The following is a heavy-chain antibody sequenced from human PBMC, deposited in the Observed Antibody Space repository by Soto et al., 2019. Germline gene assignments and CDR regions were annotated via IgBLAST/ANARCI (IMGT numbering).Heavy chain of an antibody. CDR2: IIPIFGTA. D-gene: IGHD6-13*01. J-gene: IGHJ6*02. Sequence: QVQLVQSGAEVKKPGSSVKVSCKASGGTFSSYAISWVRQAPGQGLEWMGGIIPIFGTANYAQKFQGRVTITADESTSTAYMVLSSLRSEDTAVYYCGREWVIAAAGHYYYYGMDVWGQGTTVTVSS. CDR1: GGTFSSYA. V-gene: IGHV1-69*01. CDR3: GREWVIAAAGHYYYYGMDV.